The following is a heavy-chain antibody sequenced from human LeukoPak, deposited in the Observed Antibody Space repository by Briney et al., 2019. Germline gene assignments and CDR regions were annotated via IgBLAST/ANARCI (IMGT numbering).Heavy chain of an antibody. CDR1: GGTFSSYA. V-gene: IGHV1-69*13. Sequence: SVKVSCKASGGTFSSYAISWVRQAPGQGLEWMGGIIPTFGTANYAQKFQGRVTITADESTSTAYMELSSLRSEDTAVYYCARILAVAGTDDYWGQGTLVTVSS. CDR2: IIPTFGTA. CDR3: ARILAVAGTDDY. J-gene: IGHJ4*02. D-gene: IGHD6-19*01.